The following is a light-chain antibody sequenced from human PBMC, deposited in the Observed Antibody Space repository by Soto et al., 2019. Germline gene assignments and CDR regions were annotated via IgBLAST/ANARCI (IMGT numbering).Light chain of an antibody. V-gene: IGLV2-23*02. CDR3: CSYAGYSTLV. CDR2: EVS. CDR1: RSDVGGYNL. J-gene: IGLJ1*01. Sequence: QSALTQTASVSGSPGQSITISCTGTRSDVGGYNLVSWFQQSPGKGPKLIIYEVSKRPSGVSDRFSGSKTDDTASLTISGLQAEDEADYFCCSYAGYSTLVFGTGTKVTVL.